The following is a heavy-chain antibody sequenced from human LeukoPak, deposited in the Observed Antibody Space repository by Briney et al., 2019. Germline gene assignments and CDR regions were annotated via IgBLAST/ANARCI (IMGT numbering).Heavy chain of an antibody. CDR3: ARDRGGLDY. CDR1: GFTFSSYA. J-gene: IGHJ4*02. V-gene: IGHV3-30-3*01. D-gene: IGHD5-24*01. CDR2: ISYDGSNK. Sequence: PGRSLRLSCAASGFTFSSYAMHWVRQAPGKGLEWVAVISYDGSNKYYADSVKGRFTISRDNSKNTLYLQMNSLRAEDTAVYYCARDRGGLDYWGQGTLVTVSS.